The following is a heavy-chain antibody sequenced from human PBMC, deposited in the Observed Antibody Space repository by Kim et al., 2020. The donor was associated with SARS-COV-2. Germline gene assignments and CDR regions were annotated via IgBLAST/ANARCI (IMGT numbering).Heavy chain of an antibody. V-gene: IGHV3-21*01. CDR2: MSGSGKFI. CDR1: GFAFSPYT. CDR3: AKGDLGDWFDP. D-gene: IGHD1-26*01. J-gene: IGHJ5*02. Sequence: GGSLRLSCAASGFAFSPYTMHWVRQSPVRGLEWVSSMSGSGKFIYYTESVEGRFIISRDNANKSLYLQMNSLRVEDTAVYYCAKGDLGDWFDPWGQGTLVTVSS.